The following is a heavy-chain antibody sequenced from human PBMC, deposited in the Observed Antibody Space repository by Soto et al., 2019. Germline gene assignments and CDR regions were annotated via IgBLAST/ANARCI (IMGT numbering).Heavy chain of an antibody. J-gene: IGHJ3*01. V-gene: IGHV3-33*08. CDR1: GFTFNRHG. Sequence: QVQLVESGGGVVQPGRSLRLSCAASGFTFNRHGIHWVRQAPGKGLEWVADITSTGDPQYYADSVKGRFTISRDNSKSIMYLQMNSLRADDTAIYFCARDGQTGGPFAFDVWGHGTLVAVS. CDR3: ARDGQTGGPFAFDV. CDR2: ITSTGDPQ.